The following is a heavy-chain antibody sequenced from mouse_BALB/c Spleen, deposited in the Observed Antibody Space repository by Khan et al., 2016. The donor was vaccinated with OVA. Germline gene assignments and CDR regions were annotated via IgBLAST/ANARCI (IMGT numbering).Heavy chain of an antibody. V-gene: IGHV1S137*01. CDR2: ISTYYGDV. D-gene: IGHD1-3*01. CDR1: GYTFTDYA. J-gene: IGHJ3*01. Sequence: QVRLQQSGTELVRPGVSVKISCKGFGYTFTDYAMHWVKQSHTKSLEWIGIISTYYGDVTNNQKFKDKATMTVDTSSSTAYMELARLTSEDSAIYYCLRGSGEYRFAYWGQGTLVTVSA. CDR3: LRGSGEYRFAY.